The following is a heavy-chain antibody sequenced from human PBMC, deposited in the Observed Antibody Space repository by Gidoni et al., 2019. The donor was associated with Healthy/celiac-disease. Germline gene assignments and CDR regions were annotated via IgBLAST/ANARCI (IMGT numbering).Heavy chain of an antibody. V-gene: IGHV1-24*01. CDR3: ATGPAVVGASVY. J-gene: IGHJ4*02. CDR1: GYTLTELS. Sequence: QVQLVQSGAEVKKPGASVKVSCKISGYTLTELSMHWVRQVPGKGLEWMGGFDPEDGETIYAQKFQGRVTMTEDTSTDTAYMELSSLRSEDTAVYYCATGPAVVGASVYWGQGTLVTVSS. CDR2: FDPEDGET. D-gene: IGHD1-26*01.